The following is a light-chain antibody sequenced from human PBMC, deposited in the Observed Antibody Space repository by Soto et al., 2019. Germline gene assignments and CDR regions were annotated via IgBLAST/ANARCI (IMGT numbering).Light chain of an antibody. V-gene: IGLV2-14*01. CDR2: EVS. J-gene: IGLJ1*01. CDR3: SSYTTSSTRV. CDR1: SSDVGFYNY. Sequence: QSALTQPASVSGSPGQSIAISCTGSSSDVGFYNYVSWYQQHPGEVPKLIIFEVSNRPSGVSNRFSGSKSGNTASLTISGLQAEDEAAYYCSSYTTSSTRVFGTGTKLTAL.